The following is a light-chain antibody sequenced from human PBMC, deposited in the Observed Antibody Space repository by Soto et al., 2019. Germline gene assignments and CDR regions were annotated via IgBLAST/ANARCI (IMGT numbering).Light chain of an antibody. J-gene: IGKJ1*01. CDR1: HSLVYSDGNAY. V-gene: IGKV2-30*01. Sequence: DVVMTQSPLSLPVTLGQPASISCRSSHSLVYSDGNAYLNWFQQRPGQSPRRLIYKVSNRDSGVPDRFSGRGSGTDFTLKISRLEAEDVGVYYCMQKTPWPPRTFGQGTKVEIK. CDR2: KVS. CDR3: MQKTPWPPRT.